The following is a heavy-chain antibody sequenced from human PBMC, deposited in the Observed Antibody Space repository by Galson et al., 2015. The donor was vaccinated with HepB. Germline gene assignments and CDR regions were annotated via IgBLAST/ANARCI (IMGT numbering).Heavy chain of an antibody. CDR1: GFTVSSNH. V-gene: IGHV3-53*01. J-gene: IGHJ3*01. CDR2: IYSGGGT. Sequence: SLRLSCAASGFTVSSNHMSWVRQAPGKGLEWVSVIYSGGGTNYADSVKGRFTISRDNSKNTVYLQMNSLRAEDTAVYYCARYCSSNSCLSGGGGLDVWGQGTMVTVSS. CDR3: ARYCSSNSCLSGGGGLDV. D-gene: IGHD2-2*01.